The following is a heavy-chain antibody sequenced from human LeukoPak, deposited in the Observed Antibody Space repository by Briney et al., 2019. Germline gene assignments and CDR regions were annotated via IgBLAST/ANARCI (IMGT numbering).Heavy chain of an antibody. CDR1: GFSFNSYT. V-gene: IGHV3-21*01. D-gene: IGHD5-18*01. CDR2: ISSSSSYI. Sequence: TGGSLRLSCLASGFSFNSYTMNWVREAPGKGLEWVSSISSSSSYIYYADSVKGRFTISRDNAKNSLYLQMNSLRAEDTAVYYCARERGYSYGYGDYWGQGTLVTVSS. CDR3: ARERGYSYGYGDY. J-gene: IGHJ4*02.